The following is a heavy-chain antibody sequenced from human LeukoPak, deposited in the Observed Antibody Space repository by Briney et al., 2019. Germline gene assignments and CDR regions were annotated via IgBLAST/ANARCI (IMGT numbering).Heavy chain of an antibody. CDR1: GGTFSSYA. Sequence: ASVKVSCKASGGTFSSYAISWVRQAPGQGLEWMGRIIPIFGTTNYAQKFQGRVTITADKSTSTAYMELSSLRSEDTAVYYCALHTYYYDSSGYYPPYFDCWGQGTLVTVSS. J-gene: IGHJ4*02. V-gene: IGHV1-69*06. CDR3: ALHTYYYDSSGYYPPYFDC. CDR2: IIPIFGTT. D-gene: IGHD3-22*01.